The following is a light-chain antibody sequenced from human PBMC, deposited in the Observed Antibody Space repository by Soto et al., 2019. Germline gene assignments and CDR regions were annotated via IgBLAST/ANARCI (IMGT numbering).Light chain of an antibody. V-gene: IGKV3-15*01. CDR3: QQYTILPRT. Sequence: EIGMSISPATLSVSTGERATLSCRASQSVGSNVAWYQQKPGQAPRVLIYGASTRATGIPARFSGSGSGTEFTLTISYLQSEDFTVYYCQQYTILPRTFCQGSNVDVK. CDR1: QSVGSN. J-gene: IGKJ1*01. CDR2: GAS.